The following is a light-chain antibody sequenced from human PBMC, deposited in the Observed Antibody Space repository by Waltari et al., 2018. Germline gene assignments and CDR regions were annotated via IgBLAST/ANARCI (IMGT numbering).Light chain of an antibody. CDR1: QRVSSY. Sequence: EIVLTQSPATLSLSPGERATLSCRASQRVSSYLAWYQQKPGQDPRLLIYDASNRATGIPARFGGSGSETDVTLTSSSLEPEDFAVYYCQQRSNWPPSTFGQGTRLEIK. CDR2: DAS. V-gene: IGKV3-11*01. CDR3: QQRSNWPPST. J-gene: IGKJ5*01.